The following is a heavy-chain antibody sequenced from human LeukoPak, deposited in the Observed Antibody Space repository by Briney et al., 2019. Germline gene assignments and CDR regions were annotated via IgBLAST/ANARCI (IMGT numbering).Heavy chain of an antibody. CDR3: AKDKRDSSGWYNWFDP. J-gene: IGHJ5*02. CDR2: ISGSGGST. CDR1: GFTFSSYA. D-gene: IGHD6-19*01. V-gene: IGHV3-23*01. Sequence: GGSLRLSCAASGFTFSSYAMSWVRQAPGKGLEWVSAISGSGGSTYYADSAKGRFTISRDNSKNTLYLQMNSLRAEDTAVYYCAKDKRDSSGWYNWFDPWGQGTLVTVSS.